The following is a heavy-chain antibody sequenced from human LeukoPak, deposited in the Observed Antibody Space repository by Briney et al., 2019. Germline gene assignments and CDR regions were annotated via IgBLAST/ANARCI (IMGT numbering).Heavy chain of an antibody. J-gene: IGHJ4*02. CDR1: GFTFSSHG. V-gene: IGHV3-23*01. CDR2: ISGSGVIT. CDR3: AKDDAWVRYQD. Sequence: GGTLRLSCAASGFTFSSHGMNWVRQAPGKGLEWVSGISGSGVITCYADSVKGRFTISRDNSKNTLDLQMNSLRAEDTAVYYCAKDDAWVRYQDWGQGTLVTVSS. D-gene: IGHD5-12*01.